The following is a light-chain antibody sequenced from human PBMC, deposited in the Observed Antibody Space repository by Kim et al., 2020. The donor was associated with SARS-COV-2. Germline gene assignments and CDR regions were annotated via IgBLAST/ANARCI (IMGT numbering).Light chain of an antibody. J-gene: IGLJ3*02. CDR2: TNN. CDR3: SSWDSSLRTWV. V-gene: IGLV10-54*01. CDR1: STNVGDLG. Sequence: QTATLTCTGSSTNVGDLGAAWLQQHKGLPPQLLSYTNNNRPSGISERFAASRSGNTASLTIAGLQHEDEAVYYCSSWDSSLRTWVFGGGTQLTVL.